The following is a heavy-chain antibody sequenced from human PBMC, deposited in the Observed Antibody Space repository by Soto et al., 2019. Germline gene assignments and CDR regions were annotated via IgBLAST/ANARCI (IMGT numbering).Heavy chain of an antibody. CDR2: ISGSGGST. CDR1: GFTFSSYA. V-gene: IGHV3-23*01. CDR3: AKGGYQLLWGLEWFDP. Sequence: EVQLLESGGGLVQPGGSLRLSCAASGFTFSSYAMSWVRQAPGKGLEWVSAISGSGGSTYYADSVKGRFTISRDNSKNTLYLQMNSLRAEDTAVYYCAKGGYQLLWGLEWFDPWGQGTLVTVSS. J-gene: IGHJ5*02. D-gene: IGHD2-2*01.